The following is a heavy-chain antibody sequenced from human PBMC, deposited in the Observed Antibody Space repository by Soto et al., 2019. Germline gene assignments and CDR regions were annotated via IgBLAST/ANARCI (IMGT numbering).Heavy chain of an antibody. CDR3: ARELVMSGYGWFDP. CDR2: INHSGST. CDR1: GGSFNNYF. J-gene: IGHJ5*02. Sequence: QVQLQQWGAGLLKPSETLSLTCAVYGGSFNNYFWSWIRQPPGKGLEWIGEINHSGSTNYNPSLKSRVTISVDTSKNQFSLKLSSVTAADTAVYYCARELVMSGYGWFDPWGQGTLVTVSS. D-gene: IGHD3-9*01. V-gene: IGHV4-34*01.